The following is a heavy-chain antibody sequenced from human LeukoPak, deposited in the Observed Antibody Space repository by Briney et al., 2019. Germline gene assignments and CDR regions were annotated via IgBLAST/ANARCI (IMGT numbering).Heavy chain of an antibody. D-gene: IGHD3-10*01. CDR2: IRYDGSNK. CDR3: GRVGAYYGSGSYSDY. Sequence: PGGSLRLSCAASGFTFSSYGMHWVRQAPGKGLEWVAFIRYDGSNKYYADSVKGRFTISRDNSKNTLYLQMNSLRAEDTAVYYCGRVGAYYGSGSYSDYWGQGTLVTVSS. CDR1: GFTFSSYG. V-gene: IGHV3-30*02. J-gene: IGHJ4*02.